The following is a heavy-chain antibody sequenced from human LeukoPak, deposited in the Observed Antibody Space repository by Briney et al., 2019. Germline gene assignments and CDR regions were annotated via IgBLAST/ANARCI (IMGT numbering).Heavy chain of an antibody. D-gene: IGHD3-16*01. CDR2: ISGSGGST. CDR1: GFTFSSYG. Sequence: PGGSLGLSCAASGFTFSSYGMSWVRQAPGKGLEWVSAISGSGGSTYYADSVKGRFTISRDNSKNTLYLQMNSLRAVDTAVYYCAKDNAGGFFDYWGQGTLVTVSS. V-gene: IGHV3-23*01. J-gene: IGHJ4*02. CDR3: AKDNAGGFFDY.